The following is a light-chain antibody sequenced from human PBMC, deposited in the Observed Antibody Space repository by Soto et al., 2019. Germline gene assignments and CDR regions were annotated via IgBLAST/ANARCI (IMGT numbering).Light chain of an antibody. Sequence: QSALTQPASVSGSPGQSITISCTGTSSDVGNYNLVSWYQQHPDKAPKLMIYDVTERPSGVSNRFSGSKSGNTATLTISGLQAEDEADYYCSSYAGSTAFVVFGGGTQLTVL. CDR2: DVT. V-gene: IGLV2-23*02. CDR3: SSYAGSTAFVV. J-gene: IGLJ2*01. CDR1: SSDVGNYNL.